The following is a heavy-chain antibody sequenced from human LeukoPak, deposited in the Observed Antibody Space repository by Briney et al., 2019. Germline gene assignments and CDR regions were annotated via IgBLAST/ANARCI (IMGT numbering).Heavy chain of an antibody. J-gene: IGHJ4*02. V-gene: IGHV4-34*01. CDR1: GGSFSGYY. CDR3: ARGGVVVPATLQGGSGFDY. Sequence: SSETLSLTCAVYGGSFSGYYWSWIRQPPGKGLEWIGEINHSGSTDYNPSLKSRVTISVDTSKNQFSLKLGSVTAADTAVYYCARGGVVVPATLQGGSGFDYWGQGTLVTVSS. D-gene: IGHD2-2*01. CDR2: INHSGST.